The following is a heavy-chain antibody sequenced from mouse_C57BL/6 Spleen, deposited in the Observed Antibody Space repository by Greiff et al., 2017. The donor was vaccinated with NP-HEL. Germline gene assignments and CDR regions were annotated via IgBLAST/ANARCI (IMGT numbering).Heavy chain of an antibody. V-gene: IGHV10-1*01. CDR1: GFSFNTYA. D-gene: IGHD2-4*01. J-gene: IGHJ4*01. CDR3: VRHGDYDRRGYAMDY. CDR2: IRSKSNNYAT. Sequence: EVQLVESGGGLVQPKGSLKLSCAASGFSFNTYAMNWVRQAPGKGLEWVARIRSKSNNYATYYADSVKDRFTISRDDSESMLYLQMNNLKTEDTAMYYCVRHGDYDRRGYAMDYWGQGTSVTVSS.